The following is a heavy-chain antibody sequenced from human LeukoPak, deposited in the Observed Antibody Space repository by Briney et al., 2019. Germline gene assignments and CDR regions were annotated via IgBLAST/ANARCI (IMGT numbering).Heavy chain of an antibody. D-gene: IGHD6-13*01. CDR1: GFTFSSYG. CDR2: ISGSGSDT. V-gene: IGHV3-23*01. CDR3: ARDLMGIAYRGAFYY. Sequence: GGSLRLSCAASGFTFSSYGMSWVRQAPGKGLEWVSGISGSGSDTYYADSVGGRFTISRDNSQNTVYLQMNSLRVDDAAVYYCARDLMGIAYRGAFYYWGQGTLVTVSS. J-gene: IGHJ4*02.